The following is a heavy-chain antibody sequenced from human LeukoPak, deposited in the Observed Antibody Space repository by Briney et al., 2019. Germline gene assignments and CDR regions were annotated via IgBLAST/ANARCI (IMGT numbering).Heavy chain of an antibody. J-gene: IGHJ4*02. CDR3: VKVGRIAVAGTGDYFDY. V-gene: IGHV3-64D*06. D-gene: IGHD6-19*01. Sequence: GRSLRLSCAASGFTFSNYAMHWVRQAPGKGLEYVSAISRNGGNTYYADSVKGRFTISRDNSKNTLYLQMSSLRAEDTAVYYCVKVGRIAVAGTGDYFDYWGQGTLVTVSS. CDR2: ISRNGGNT. CDR1: GFTFSNYA.